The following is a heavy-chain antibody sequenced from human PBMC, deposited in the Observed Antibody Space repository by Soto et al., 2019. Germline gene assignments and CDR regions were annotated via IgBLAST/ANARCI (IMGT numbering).Heavy chain of an antibody. CDR3: AKSATGYYYYGMDV. CDR2: IIPIFGTA. Sequence: SVKVSCKASGGTFSSCAISWVRQAPGQGLEWMGGIIPIFGTANYAQKFQGRVTITADESTSTAYMELSSLRSEDTAVYYCAKSATGYYYYGMDVWGQGTTVTVSS. J-gene: IGHJ6*02. D-gene: IGHD2-15*01. CDR1: GGTFSSCA. V-gene: IGHV1-69*13.